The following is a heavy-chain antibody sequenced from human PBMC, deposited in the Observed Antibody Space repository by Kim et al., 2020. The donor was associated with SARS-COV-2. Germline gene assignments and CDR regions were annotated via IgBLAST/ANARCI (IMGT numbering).Heavy chain of an antibody. CDR1: GYTFTNYA. V-gene: IGHV1-46*01. CDR3: ARDLNSRFYD. CDR2: INPIVGTA. Sequence: ASVKVSCKAFGYTFTNYAISWVRQAPGQGLEWMGVINPIVGTANYAQKLQGRVTITRDTSTSTVYMEVSSLRSEDTGVYYCARDLNSRFYDWVQGT. J-gene: IGHJ4*02.